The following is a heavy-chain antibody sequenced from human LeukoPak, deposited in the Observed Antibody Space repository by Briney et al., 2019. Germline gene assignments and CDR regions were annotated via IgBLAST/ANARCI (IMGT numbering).Heavy chain of an antibody. V-gene: IGHV1-8*03. CDR1: GYTFTSYD. D-gene: IGHD3-22*01. CDR2: MNPNSGNT. J-gene: IGHJ4*02. Sequence: ASVKVSCKASGYTFTSYDINWVRQATGQGLEWMGWMNPNSGNTGYAQKFQGRVTITRNTSMSTAYMELSSLRSEDTAVYYCARAYYYDSSGYSPFDYWGQGTLVTVSS. CDR3: ARAYYYDSSGYSPFDY.